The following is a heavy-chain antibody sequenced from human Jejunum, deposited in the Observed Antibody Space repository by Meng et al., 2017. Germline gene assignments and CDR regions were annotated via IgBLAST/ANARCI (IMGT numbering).Heavy chain of an antibody. CDR2: INPNSGVT. D-gene: IGHD4-23*01. V-gene: IGHV1-2*06. J-gene: IGHJ1*01. CDR1: GYTFPDDY. Sequence: QVQRVQCGAEVKKPGDSLNVSCKASGYTFPDDYMHWVRQAPGQGLEWMGRINPNSGVTNYAQKFQGRVTVTRDTSTSTAYMEVNGLRSDDTAVYYCARDYGGNSGYFHHWGQGTLVTSPQ. CDR3: ARDYGGNSGYFHH.